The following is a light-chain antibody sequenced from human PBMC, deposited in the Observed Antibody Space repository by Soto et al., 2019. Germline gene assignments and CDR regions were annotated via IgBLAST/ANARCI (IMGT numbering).Light chain of an antibody. CDR3: QQYNNWPPT. J-gene: IGKJ1*01. Sequence: EVVMTQSPDTLSVSPGERATLPCRASQSVSSNLAWYQQKPGQAPRLLIYGASTRATGIPARFSGSGSGTEFTLTISSLQSEDFAVYYCQQYNNWPPTFGQGTKVDIK. CDR2: GAS. CDR1: QSVSSN. V-gene: IGKV3-15*01.